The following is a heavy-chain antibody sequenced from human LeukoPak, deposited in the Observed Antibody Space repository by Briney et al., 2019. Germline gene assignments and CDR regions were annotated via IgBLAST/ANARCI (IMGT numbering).Heavy chain of an antibody. J-gene: IGHJ5*02. Sequence: GGSLRLSCAASGFTFSSYWMHWVRQAPGKGLVWVSRINSDGSSTSYADSVKGRFTISRDNAKNTLYLQMNSLRVDDTAVYYCVRGPSDSSLPGPWGQGTLVTVSS. CDR3: VRGPSDSSLPGP. D-gene: IGHD2-15*01. V-gene: IGHV3-74*01. CDR2: INSDGSST. CDR1: GFTFSSYW.